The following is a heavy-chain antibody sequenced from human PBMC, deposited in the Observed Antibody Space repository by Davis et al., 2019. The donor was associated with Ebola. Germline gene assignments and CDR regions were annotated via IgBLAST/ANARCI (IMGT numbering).Heavy chain of an antibody. V-gene: IGHV1-3*01. Sequence: ASVKVSCKASGYTFTGYYMHWVRQAPGQGLEWMGWINAGNGNTKYSQKFQGRVTITRDTSASTAYMELSSLRSEDTAVYYCARDRRSSSTHFDYWGQGTLVTVSS. CDR2: INAGNGNT. CDR1: GYTFTGYY. CDR3: ARDRRSSSTHFDY. J-gene: IGHJ4*02. D-gene: IGHD6-6*01.